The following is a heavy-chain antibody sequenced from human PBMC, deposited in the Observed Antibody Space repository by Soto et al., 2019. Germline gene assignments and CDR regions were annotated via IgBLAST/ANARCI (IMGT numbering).Heavy chain of an antibody. Sequence: PGGSRRRSCASSVCIFCSYGMHLFLQVPGGGLMWVSRISIDGGSTEYADSVQGRFIISRDNARNTLLLQMTSLRAADTALYYCATLVVRAIYTGWQHWGHGNLVSVSS. J-gene: IGHJ4*01. CDR1: VCIFCSYG. D-gene: IGHD3-16*01. V-gene: IGHV3-74*01. CDR2: ISIDGGST. CDR3: ATLVVRAIYTGWQH.